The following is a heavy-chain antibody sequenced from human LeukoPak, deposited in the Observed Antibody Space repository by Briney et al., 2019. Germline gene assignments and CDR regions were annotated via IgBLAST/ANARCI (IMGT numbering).Heavy chain of an antibody. V-gene: IGHV4-30-4*08. D-gene: IGHD5-12*01. CDR1: GGSISSGDYY. CDR3: AREGSLSGYSGYDHAFDI. J-gene: IGHJ3*02. CDR2: IYYSGST. Sequence: SETLSLTCTVSGGSISSGDYYWSWIRQPPGKGLEWIGYIYYSGSTYYNPSLKSRVTISVDTSKNQFSLKLSSVTAADTAVYYCAREGSLSGYSGYDHAFDIWGQGTMVTVSS.